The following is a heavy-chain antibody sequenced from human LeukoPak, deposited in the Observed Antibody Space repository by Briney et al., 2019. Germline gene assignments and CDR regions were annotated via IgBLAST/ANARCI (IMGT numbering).Heavy chain of an antibody. CDR2: IYHSGRT. V-gene: IGHV4-38-2*02. J-gene: IGHJ3*02. Sequence: SETLSLTCTVSGYSISSGYYWGWIRQPPGKGLEWIGSIYHSGRTYYTPSLKSRVTTSVDTSKNQFSLKLSSVTAADTAVYYCARARNYYDSSGYYYEGDAFDIWGQGTMVTVSS. CDR1: GYSISSGYY. CDR3: ARARNYYDSSGYYYEGDAFDI. D-gene: IGHD3-22*01.